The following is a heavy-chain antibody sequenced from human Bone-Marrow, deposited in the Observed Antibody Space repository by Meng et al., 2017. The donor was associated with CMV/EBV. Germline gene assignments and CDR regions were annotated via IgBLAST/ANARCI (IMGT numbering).Heavy chain of an antibody. V-gene: IGHV6-1*01. Sequence: TLSLTWALSGDRASSNSAAWNWIRQSPSRGLEWLGRTYYRLKWYNDYAVSVKSRITINQDTSKNQFSLQLSSVTPDDTAVYYCARGGRWLQLRLYDYWGQGTLVTVSS. CDR1: GDRASSNSAA. CDR3: ARGGRWLQLRLYDY. D-gene: IGHD5-24*01. J-gene: IGHJ4*02. CDR2: TYYRLKWYN.